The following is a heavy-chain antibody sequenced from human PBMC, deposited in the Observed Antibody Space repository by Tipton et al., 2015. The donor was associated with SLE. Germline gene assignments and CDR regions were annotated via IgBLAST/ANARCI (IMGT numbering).Heavy chain of an antibody. CDR3: ARELAGTVGTAIYGVDV. V-gene: IGHV4-31*01. CDR2: VYSGGT. D-gene: IGHD1-1*01. CDR1: SGSISSAGYY. Sequence: TLSLTCTVSSGSISSAGYYWSWIRQHPGKGLEWIGYVYSGGTTISLDTPEKQFSLKLSSVTSADTAVYYCARELAGTVGTAIYGVDVWGQGSTVTVSS. J-gene: IGHJ6*02.